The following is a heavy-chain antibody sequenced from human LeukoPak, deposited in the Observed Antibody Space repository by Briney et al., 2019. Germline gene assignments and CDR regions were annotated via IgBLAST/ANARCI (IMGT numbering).Heavy chain of an antibody. D-gene: IGHD3-22*01. CDR2: TSYDGTNK. V-gene: IGHV3-30-3*01. CDR3: ARDPNTSGYYHPFGY. J-gene: IGHJ4*02. CDR1: GFTFSSYA. Sequence: PGGSLRLSCAASGFTFSSYAVHWVRQAPGKGLEWVAVTSYDGTNKNYADSVKGRFSISRDNSKNTLYLQMNSLRAEDTAVYYCARDPNTSGYYHPFGYWGQGTLVTVSS.